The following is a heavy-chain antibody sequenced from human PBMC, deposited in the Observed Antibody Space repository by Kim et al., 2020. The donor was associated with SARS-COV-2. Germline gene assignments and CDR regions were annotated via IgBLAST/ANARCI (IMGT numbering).Heavy chain of an antibody. Sequence: ASVKVSCKASGYTFTSYGISWVRQAPGQGLEWMGWISAYNGNTNYAQKLQGRVTMTTDTSTSTAYMELRSLRSDDTAVYYCARDLFDRHYYDSSGYYYFFYAMDVWGQGTTVTVSS. J-gene: IGHJ6*02. CDR1: GYTFTSYG. V-gene: IGHV1-18*01. D-gene: IGHD3-22*01. CDR3: ARDLFDRHYYDSSGYYYFFYAMDV. CDR2: ISAYNGNT.